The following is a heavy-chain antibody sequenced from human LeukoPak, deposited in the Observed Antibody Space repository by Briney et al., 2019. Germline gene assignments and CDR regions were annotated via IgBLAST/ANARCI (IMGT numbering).Heavy chain of an antibody. V-gene: IGHV3-21*01. CDR2: ISSSSSYI. J-gene: IGHJ4*02. CDR3: ARDRASSTSCCNFDY. Sequence: GGSLRLSCAASGFTFSSYSMNWVRQAPGKGLEWVSSISSSSSYIYYADSVKGRFTISRDNAKNSLYLQMNSLRAEDTAVYYCARDRASSTSCCNFDYWGQGTLVTVSS. D-gene: IGHD2-2*01. CDR1: GFTFSSYS.